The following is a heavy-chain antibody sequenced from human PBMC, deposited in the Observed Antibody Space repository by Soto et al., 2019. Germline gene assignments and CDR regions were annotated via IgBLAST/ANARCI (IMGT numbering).Heavy chain of an antibody. CDR3: ARVYPSDTRYGYVGNNWFDP. CDR2: INAYNGNT. Sequence: ASVKVSCKASGYSFTNYGIHWVRQAPGQSLEWMGWINAYNGNTKYSQKFQGRVTMTRDTSTSTVYMELSSLRSEDTAVYYCARVYPSDTRYGYVGNNWFDPWGQGTLVTVSS. V-gene: IGHV1-3*01. CDR1: GYSFTNYG. J-gene: IGHJ5*02. D-gene: IGHD5-18*01.